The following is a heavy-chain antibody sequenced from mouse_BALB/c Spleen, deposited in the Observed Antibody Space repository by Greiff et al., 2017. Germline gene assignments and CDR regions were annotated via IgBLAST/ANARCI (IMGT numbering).Heavy chain of an antibody. J-gene: IGHJ2*01. CDR2: ISYSGST. V-gene: IGHV3-2*02. CDR1: GYSITSDYA. Sequence: EVKLVESGPGLVKPSQSLSLTCTVTGYSITSDYAWNWIRQFPGNKLEWMGYISYSGSTSYNPSLKSRISITRDTSKNQFFLQLNSVTTEDTATYYCARGDYGNYEYFDYWGQGTTLTVSS. CDR3: ARGDYGNYEYFDY. D-gene: IGHD2-1*01.